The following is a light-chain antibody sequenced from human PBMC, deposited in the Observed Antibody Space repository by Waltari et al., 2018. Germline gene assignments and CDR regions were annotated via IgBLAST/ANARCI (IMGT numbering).Light chain of an antibody. J-gene: IGKJ1*01. CDR2: GAS. CDR1: HTTSRW. CDR3: QQYNTYSRT. V-gene: IGKV1-5*03. Sequence: DIQMTQSPSTLSASVGDRVTITCRASHTTSRWLAWYQQKPGKAPKVLIYGASTLESGVPPRFSGSGSGTEFTLTISSLQPDDFATYYCQQYNTYSRTFGQGTKVEIK.